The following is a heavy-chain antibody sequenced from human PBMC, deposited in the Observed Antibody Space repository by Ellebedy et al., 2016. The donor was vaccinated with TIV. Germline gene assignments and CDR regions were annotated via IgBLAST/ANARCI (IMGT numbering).Heavy chain of an antibody. V-gene: IGHV1-18*01. CDR3: ARTAAAGTALGDY. Sequence: AASVKVSCKASGYTLTNYGISWVRQAPGQGLAWMGWISGYNGDTNYAQQFQGRLTLTTDTSTSTAYMELRSLTSDDTAVYFCARTAAAGTALGDYWGQGTLVTVSS. D-gene: IGHD6-13*01. CDR1: GYTLTNYG. J-gene: IGHJ4*02. CDR2: ISGYNGDT.